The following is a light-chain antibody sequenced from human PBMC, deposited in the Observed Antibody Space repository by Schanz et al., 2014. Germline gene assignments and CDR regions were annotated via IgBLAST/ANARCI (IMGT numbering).Light chain of an antibody. CDR2: DVS. CDR3: CSYAGSTTLV. V-gene: IGLV2-11*01. J-gene: IGLJ3*02. CDR1: SSDVGGYNY. Sequence: QSALTQARSVSGSPGQSVTISCTGTSSDVGGYNYVSWYQQHPGKAPKLMIYDVSNRPSGVSNRFSGSKSGNTASLTISGLQAEDEADYYCCSYAGSTTLVFGGGTKLTVL.